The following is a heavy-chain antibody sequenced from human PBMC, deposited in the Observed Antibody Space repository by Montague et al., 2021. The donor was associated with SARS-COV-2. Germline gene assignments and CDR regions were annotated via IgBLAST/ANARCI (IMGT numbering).Heavy chain of an antibody. CDR3: ARHHPSVFTFFGVVTPKNWFDP. V-gene: IGHV4-39*01. Sequence: SETLSLTCTVSGGSISSSSYYWGWIRQPPGKGLEWIGSIYYSGSTYYNPSLKSRVTISVDTSKNQFSLKLSSVTAADTAVYYCARHHPSVFTFFGVVTPKNWFDPWGQGTLVTVSS. J-gene: IGHJ5*02. D-gene: IGHD3-3*01. CDR1: GGSISSSSYY. CDR2: IYYSGST.